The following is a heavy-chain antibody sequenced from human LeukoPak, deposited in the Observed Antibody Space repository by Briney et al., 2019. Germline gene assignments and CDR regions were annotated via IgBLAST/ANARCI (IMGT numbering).Heavy chain of an antibody. Sequence: PSQTLSLTCAVSGGSISSGGYSWSWIRRPPGKGLEWIGYIYHSGSTHYNPSLKSRVTISVDTSKNQFSLKLSSVTAADTAVYFCARACGGDCNAFDIWGQGTMVTVSS. J-gene: IGHJ3*02. V-gene: IGHV4-30-2*01. D-gene: IGHD2-21*02. CDR1: GGSISSGGYS. CDR2: IYHSGST. CDR3: ARACGGDCNAFDI.